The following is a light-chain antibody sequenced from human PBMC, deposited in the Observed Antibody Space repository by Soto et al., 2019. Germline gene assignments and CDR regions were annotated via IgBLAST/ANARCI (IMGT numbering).Light chain of an antibody. CDR1: QSITTY. V-gene: IGKV1-39*01. Sequence: DIQITQSPSALSSSVGDRVTITCRASQSITTYLNWYQQKPGKAPKLLIYAASNLQSGVPSRFSGSGSGTDFTLTISSLQPEDFATYYCQQSYSTPYTFGQGTRLEIK. CDR2: AAS. J-gene: IGKJ5*01. CDR3: QQSYSTPYT.